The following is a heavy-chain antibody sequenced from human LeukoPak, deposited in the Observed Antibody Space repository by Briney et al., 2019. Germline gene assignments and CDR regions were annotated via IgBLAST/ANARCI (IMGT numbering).Heavy chain of an antibody. D-gene: IGHD6-13*01. CDR3: ARDPVIWSPIAAAGIKYYYYYMDV. Sequence: GGSLRLSCAASGFTFSRYDMNWVRQAPGKGLEWVSYIRSSSSVIYYADSVRGRFTISRDNANNSLSLQMNSLRAEDTAVYYCARDPVIWSPIAAAGIKYYYYYMDVWGKGTTVTVSS. J-gene: IGHJ6*03. CDR1: GFTFSRYD. V-gene: IGHV3-48*04. CDR2: IRSSSSVI.